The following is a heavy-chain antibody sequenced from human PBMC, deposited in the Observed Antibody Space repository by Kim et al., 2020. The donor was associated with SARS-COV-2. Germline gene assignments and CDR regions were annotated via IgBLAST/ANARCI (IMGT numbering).Heavy chain of an antibody. CDR2: IYYSGST. CDR1: GGSISSGGYY. V-gene: IGHV4-31*03. Sequence: SETLSLTCTVSGGSISSGGYYWSWIRQHPGKGLEWIGYIYYSGSTYYNPSLKSRVTISVDTSKNQFSLKLSSVTAADTAVYYCARDPYYGDDSAGWFDPWGQGTLVTVSS. CDR3: ARDPYYGDDSAGWFDP. J-gene: IGHJ5*02. D-gene: IGHD4-17*01.